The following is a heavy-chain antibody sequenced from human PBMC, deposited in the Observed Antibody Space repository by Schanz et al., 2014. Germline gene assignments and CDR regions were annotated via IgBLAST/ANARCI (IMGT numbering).Heavy chain of an antibody. CDR1: GYTFTRSG. V-gene: IGHV7-4-1*02. D-gene: IGHD3-10*01. Sequence: QVQLVQSGGEVKTPGASVKVSCKASGYTFTRSGISWVRQAPGQGLEWMGWINPTTGNPGYAQGFTGRFVFSLDTSVNTAYLQISSLEADDTAVYYCARRGIRGVFSSFDYWGLGTLVTVSS. J-gene: IGHJ4*02. CDR3: ARRGIRGVFSSFDY. CDR2: INPTTGNP.